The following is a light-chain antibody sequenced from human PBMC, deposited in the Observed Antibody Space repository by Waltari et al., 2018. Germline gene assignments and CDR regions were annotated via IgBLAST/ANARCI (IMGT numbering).Light chain of an antibody. CDR2: EVT. J-gene: IGLJ3*02. Sequence: QSALTQPASMSGSPGHSITISCAGTSEDVGGYNLVSWYQQHPGKAPKLIIFEVTKRPSGVSYRFSGSRSGNTASLTLSGLQPEDEAAYYCCSYAGTSRWVFGGGTNVTVL. CDR3: CSYAGTSRWV. CDR1: SEDVGGYNL. V-gene: IGLV2-23*02.